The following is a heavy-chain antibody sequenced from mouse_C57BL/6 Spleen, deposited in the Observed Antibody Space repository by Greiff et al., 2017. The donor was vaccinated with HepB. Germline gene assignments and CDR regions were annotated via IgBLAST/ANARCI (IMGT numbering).Heavy chain of an antibody. CDR1: GYAFSSYW. D-gene: IGHD2-5*01. J-gene: IGHJ2*01. CDR3: ARDYSNGDYFDY. Sequence: QVQLQQSGAELVKPGASVKISCKASGYAFSSYWMNRVKQRPGKGLEWIGQIYPGDGDTNYNGKFKGKATLTADKSSSTAYMQLSSLTSEDSAVYFCARDYSNGDYFDYWGQGTTLTVSS. V-gene: IGHV1-80*01. CDR2: IYPGDGDT.